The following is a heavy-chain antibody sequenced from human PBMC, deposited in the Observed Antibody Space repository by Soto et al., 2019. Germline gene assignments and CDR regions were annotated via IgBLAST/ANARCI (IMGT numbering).Heavy chain of an antibody. J-gene: IGHJ4*02. V-gene: IGHV4-4*02. CDR2: IYQSGRT. Sequence: SETLSLTCAVSAGSVSSSNWWSWVRQPPGKGLEWIGEIYQSGRTNYNPSLKSRVTISVDTSKNQFSLKLSSVTAADTAVYYCARGMTTVTTIDYWGQGTLVTVSS. D-gene: IGHD4-4*01. CDR3: ARGMTTVTTIDY. CDR1: AGSVSSSNW.